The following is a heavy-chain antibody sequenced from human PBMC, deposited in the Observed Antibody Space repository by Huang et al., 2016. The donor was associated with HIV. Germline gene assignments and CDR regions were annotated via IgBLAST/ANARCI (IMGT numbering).Heavy chain of an antibody. Sequence: QVLLVQSGAEVERPGASVKVSCKASGYTFTNHYLHWIRQAPGQGLEWMGIINPTGGSTNYEQKFQGRVIMTRDTSTSTVHMELSSLRSEDTAVYYCARVSASSGGYFYDHWGQGTLVTVSS. D-gene: IGHD2-8*02. J-gene: IGHJ4*02. CDR3: ARVSASSGGYFYDH. V-gene: IGHV1-46*01. CDR1: GYTFTNHY. CDR2: INPTGGST.